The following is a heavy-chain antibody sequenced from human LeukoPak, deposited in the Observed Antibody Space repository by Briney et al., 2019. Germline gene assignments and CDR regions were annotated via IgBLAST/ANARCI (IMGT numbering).Heavy chain of an antibody. V-gene: IGHV3-21*01. Sequence: PGGSLRLSCAASGFTFSSYNMNWVRQAPGKGLEWVSSIRSSSSYTFYADSVKGRFIISRDNAKNSLYLQMNSLRGEDTAVYYCRGYCSGGNWYNTPIGFDIWGQGTMVTVSS. CDR1: GFTFSSYN. J-gene: IGHJ3*02. CDR3: RGYCSGGNWYNTPIGFDI. D-gene: IGHD2-15*01. CDR2: IRSSSSYT.